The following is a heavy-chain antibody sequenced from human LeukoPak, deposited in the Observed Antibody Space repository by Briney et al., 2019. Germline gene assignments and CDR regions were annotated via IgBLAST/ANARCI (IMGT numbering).Heavy chain of an antibody. J-gene: IGHJ4*02. Sequence: PSETLSLTCTVSGGSFGTYYWSWIRQSPGKGLEWIGYIYYSGSTNYNPSLKSRVTISIDTSKNQFSLELSSVTAADTAVYYRARGHYTNDYWGQGTLVTVSS. CDR3: ARGHYTNDY. CDR2: IYYSGST. V-gene: IGHV4-59*08. D-gene: IGHD4-11*01. CDR1: GGSFGTYY.